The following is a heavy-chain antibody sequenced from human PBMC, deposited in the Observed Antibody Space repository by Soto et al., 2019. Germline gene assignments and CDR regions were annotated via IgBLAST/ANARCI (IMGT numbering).Heavy chain of an antibody. CDR2: ISAYNGNT. V-gene: IGHV1-18*01. Sequence: GASVKVSCKASGYTFTSYGISWVRQAPGQGLEWMGWISAYNGNTNYAQKLQGRVTMTTDTSTSTAYMELRSLRSDDTAVYYCARGPYCSGGSCYRVWGYYYYYMDVWGKGTTVTVSS. CDR3: ARGPYCSGGSCYRVWGYYYYYMDV. CDR1: GYTFTSYG. D-gene: IGHD2-15*01. J-gene: IGHJ6*03.